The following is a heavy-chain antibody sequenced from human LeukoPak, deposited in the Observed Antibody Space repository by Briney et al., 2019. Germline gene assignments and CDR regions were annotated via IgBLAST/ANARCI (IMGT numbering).Heavy chain of an antibody. CDR3: ASKGFYYFDY. J-gene: IGHJ4*02. CDR1: GFTFSDYY. V-gene: IGHV3-11*06. CDR2: ISSSSSYT. Sequence: PGGSLRLSCAASGFTFSDYYMSWIRQAPGKGLEWVSYISSSSSYTNYADSVKGRFTISRDNAKNSLYLQMDSLRAEDTAAYYCASKGFYYFDYWGQGTLVTVSS.